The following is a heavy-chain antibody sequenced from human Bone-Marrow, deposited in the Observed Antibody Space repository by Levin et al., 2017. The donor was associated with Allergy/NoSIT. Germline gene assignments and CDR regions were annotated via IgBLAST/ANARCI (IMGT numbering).Heavy chain of an antibody. J-gene: IGHJ4*02. CDR2: ISGSGGNT. Sequence: GGSLRLSCAASGFIFSNYAMNWVRQAPGKGLEWVSQISGSGGNTHYADSVKGRFTFSRDNSKNTLYLQMTSLRAEDTAVYYCAGYDTSAYHSPFDYWGQGTLVTVSS. D-gene: IGHD3-22*01. CDR3: AGYDTSAYHSPFDY. V-gene: IGHV3-23*01. CDR1: GFIFSNYA.